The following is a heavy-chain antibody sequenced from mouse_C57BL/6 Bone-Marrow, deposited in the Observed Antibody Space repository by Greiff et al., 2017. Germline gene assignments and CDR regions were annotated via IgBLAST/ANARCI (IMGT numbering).Heavy chain of an antibody. Sequence: VHLQQSGAELARPGASVKLSCTASGYTFTSYGISWVKQRTGQGLEWIGEIYPRSGNTYYNEKFKGKATLTADTSSSTAYMELRSLTSEDSAVYFCASGTYYYGSSFYWYFDVGGRGTTVTVSS. CDR3: ASGTYYYGSSFYWYFDV. CDR2: IYPRSGNT. D-gene: IGHD1-1*01. V-gene: IGHV1-81*01. J-gene: IGHJ1*03. CDR1: GYTFTSYG.